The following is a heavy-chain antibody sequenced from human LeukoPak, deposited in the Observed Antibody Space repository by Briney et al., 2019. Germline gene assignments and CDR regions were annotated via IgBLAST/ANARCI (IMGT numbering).Heavy chain of an antibody. CDR3: VKLSSRVSQTIDS. Sequence: GGSLRLSCAASGFTFRNYAMHWVRQAPGKGLEYVSGISSSGGNTFYADSVKGRFTITRDNSKNTLYVQMNILRVENTGVYYCVKLSSRVSQTIDSWGKGPRVTVSS. CDR1: GFTFRNYA. J-gene: IGHJ4*02. CDR2: ISSSGGNT. D-gene: IGHD6-13*01. V-gene: IGHV3-64*03.